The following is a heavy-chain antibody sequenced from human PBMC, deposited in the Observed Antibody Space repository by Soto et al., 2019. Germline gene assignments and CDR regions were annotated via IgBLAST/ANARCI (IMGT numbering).Heavy chain of an antibody. Sequence: PSETLSLTCTVSGGSISNGNAYWGWIRQSPGKGLEWIGSVYFTGTTHYNPSLKSRVTISVDTSKNQFSLNLSSVTAADTALYYCAREVRYFDWLFSGHFDYWGQGALVTVSS. D-gene: IGHD3-9*01. CDR2: VYFTGTT. CDR1: GGSISNGNAY. CDR3: AREVRYFDWLFSGHFDY. J-gene: IGHJ4*02. V-gene: IGHV4-39*02.